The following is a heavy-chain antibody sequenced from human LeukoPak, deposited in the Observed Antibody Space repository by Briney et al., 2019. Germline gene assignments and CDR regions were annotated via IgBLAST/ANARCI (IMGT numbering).Heavy chain of an antibody. J-gene: IGHJ4*02. D-gene: IGHD2-15*01. Sequence: ASVKVSCKASAYTFTSYGVSWVRQAPGQGLEWMGWISAYNGNTNYAQKLQGRVTMTTDTSTSTAYMELRSLRSDDTAVYYCARDDCSGGSCYSDYWGQGTLVTVSS. CDR3: ARDDCSGGSCYSDY. CDR1: AYTFTSYG. CDR2: ISAYNGNT. V-gene: IGHV1-18*01.